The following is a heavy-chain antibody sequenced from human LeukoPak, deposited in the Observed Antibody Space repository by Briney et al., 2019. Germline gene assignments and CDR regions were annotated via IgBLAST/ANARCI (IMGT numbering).Heavy chain of an antibody. V-gene: IGHV3-53*01. CDR3: ARANYDSRGYYEGFDY. D-gene: IGHD3-22*01. CDR2: IYSGGST. Sequence: GGSLRLSCAASGFTVSSNYMSWVRQAPGKGLEWVSVIYSGGSTYYADSVKGRFTISRDNSKNTLYLQMNSLRAEDTAVYYCARANYDSRGYYEGFDYWGQGTLVTVSS. J-gene: IGHJ4*02. CDR1: GFTVSSNY.